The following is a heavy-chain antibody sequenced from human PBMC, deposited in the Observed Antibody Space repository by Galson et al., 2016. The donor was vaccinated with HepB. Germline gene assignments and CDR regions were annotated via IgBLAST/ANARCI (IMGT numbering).Heavy chain of an antibody. D-gene: IGHD6-13*01. Sequence: SLRLSCAASGFTFSPYAMHWVRQAPGKGLEWAAVISFDGNNKYYADSVKGRFTISRDNSKNTLYLQMNSLRPEDTAVYYCAREGGVRQLDPYYLDYWGQGTLVTVSS. CDR3: AREGGVRQLDPYYLDY. V-gene: IGHV3-30*04. CDR1: GFTFSPYA. J-gene: IGHJ4*02. CDR2: ISFDGNNK.